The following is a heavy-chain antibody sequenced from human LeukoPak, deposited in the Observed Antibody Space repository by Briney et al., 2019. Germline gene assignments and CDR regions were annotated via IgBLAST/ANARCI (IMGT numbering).Heavy chain of an antibody. CDR2: IYHSGST. D-gene: IGHD7-27*01. Sequence: SGTLSLTRAVSGGSISSSNWWSWVRQPPGKGLEWIGEIYHSGSTNYNPSLKSRVTISVDKSKNQFSLKLSSVTAVDTAVYYCARENANGGHNWFDPWGQGTLVTVSS. J-gene: IGHJ5*02. CDR1: GGSISSSNW. CDR3: ARENANGGHNWFDP. V-gene: IGHV4-4*02.